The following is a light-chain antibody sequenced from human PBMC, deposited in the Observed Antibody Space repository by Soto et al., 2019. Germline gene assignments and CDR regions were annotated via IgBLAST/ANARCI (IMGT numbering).Light chain of an antibody. CDR3: QQGYSTVLYT. CDR2: AAS. Sequence: DIQMTQSPSSLSASVGDRVTITCRASQSISSHLNWYQQKPGKAPKLLIYAASGLQSGVPSRFSGSGSGTDFTFTISSLQPEDFATYYCQQGYSTVLYTFGQGTKLEIK. J-gene: IGKJ2*01. V-gene: IGKV1-39*01. CDR1: QSISSH.